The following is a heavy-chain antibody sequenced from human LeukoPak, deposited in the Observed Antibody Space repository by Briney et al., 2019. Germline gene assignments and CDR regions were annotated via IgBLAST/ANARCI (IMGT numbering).Heavy chain of an antibody. V-gene: IGHV1-18*01. Sequence: ASVKVSCKASGYTFTSYGISWVRQAPGQGLEWMGWISAYNGNTNYAQKLQGRVTMTTDTSTSTAYMELRSLRSDDTVVYYCARGDDSSGYYSYYYGMDVWGQGTTVTVSS. CDR3: ARGDDSSGYYSYYYGMDV. CDR1: GYTFTSYG. D-gene: IGHD3-22*01. J-gene: IGHJ6*02. CDR2: ISAYNGNT.